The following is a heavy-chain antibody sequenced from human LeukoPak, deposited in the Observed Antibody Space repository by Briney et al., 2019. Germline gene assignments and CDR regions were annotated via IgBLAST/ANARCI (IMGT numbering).Heavy chain of an antibody. V-gene: IGHV3-30*03. Sequence: GGSLRLSCAASGFTFSSYGMHWVRQAPGKGLEWVAVISYDGSNKYYADSVKGRFTISRDNAKNSLYLQMNSLRAEDTAVYYCARRGIVAGTQNAFDIWGQGTMVTVSS. J-gene: IGHJ3*02. CDR2: ISYDGSNK. CDR1: GFTFSSYG. CDR3: ARRGIVAGTQNAFDI. D-gene: IGHD6-19*01.